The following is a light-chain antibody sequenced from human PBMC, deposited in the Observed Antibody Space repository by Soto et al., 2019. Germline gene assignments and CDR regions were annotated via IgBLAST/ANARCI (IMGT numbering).Light chain of an antibody. CDR1: QSVSSN. J-gene: IGKJ1*01. CDR2: GAS. CDR3: QQYNNWPG. V-gene: IGKV3-15*01. Sequence: EIVMTQSPATLSVSPGERATLSCRASQSVSSNLAWYQQKPGQAPRLLIYGASTRATGIPARFSGSGSGTEFTLTISSLQSEEFAVYYCQQYNNWPGFGQGTKVELK.